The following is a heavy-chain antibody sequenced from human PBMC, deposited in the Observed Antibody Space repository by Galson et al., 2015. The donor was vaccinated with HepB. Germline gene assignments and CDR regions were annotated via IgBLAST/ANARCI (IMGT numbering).Heavy chain of an antibody. D-gene: IGHD3-10*01. J-gene: IGHJ6*02. CDR3: ARDRGGSGSFLSYYSGMDV. Sequence: SLRLSCAASEFTFSSYNMNWVRQAPGQGLEWVSYISTSSSTIYYADSVKGRFTISRDNAKNSLCLQMNSLRAEDTAVYYCARDRGGSGSFLSYYSGMDVWGQGTTVTVSS. CDR2: ISTSSSTI. CDR1: EFTFSSYN. V-gene: IGHV3-48*04.